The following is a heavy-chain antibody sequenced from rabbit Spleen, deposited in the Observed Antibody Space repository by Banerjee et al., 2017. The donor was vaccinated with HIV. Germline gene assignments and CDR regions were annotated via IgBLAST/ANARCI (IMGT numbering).Heavy chain of an antibody. Sequence: QELVESGGGLVQPGESLKLSCNASGFEFSNYYVSWVRQAPGKGLEWIGYINPVFGTTYYANWVNGRFTISTHDAQSTVDLKMTSLTAADTATYFCARAIVPWLGLTRLDLWDPGTLVTVS. CDR3: ARAIVPWLGLTRLDL. CDR1: GFEFSNYY. V-gene: IGHV1S7*01. J-gene: IGHJ3*01. D-gene: IGHD4-1*01. CDR2: INPVFGTT.